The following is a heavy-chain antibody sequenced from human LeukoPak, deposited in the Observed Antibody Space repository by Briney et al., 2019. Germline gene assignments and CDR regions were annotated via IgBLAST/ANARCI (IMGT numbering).Heavy chain of an antibody. Sequence: PSETLSLTCAVSGGSISSNNWWTWVRQPPGKGLEWIGEIYYSGSTNYNPSLKSRVTISVDKSKNQFSLRLSSVTAADTAVYYCARAVGASEEKKIWGQGTLVTVSS. CDR1: GGSISSNNW. J-gene: IGHJ4*02. CDR3: ARAVGASEEKKI. V-gene: IGHV4-4*02. D-gene: IGHD1-26*01. CDR2: IYYSGST.